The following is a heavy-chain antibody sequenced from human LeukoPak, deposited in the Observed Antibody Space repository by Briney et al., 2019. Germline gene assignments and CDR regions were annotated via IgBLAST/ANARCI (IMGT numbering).Heavy chain of an antibody. D-gene: IGHD4-17*01. CDR1: GYTFTSYY. V-gene: IGHV1-18*04. CDR3: AREDYGDYDGNYYYYYMDV. Sequence: ASVTVSCKASGYTFTSYYMHWVRQAPGQGPGWVGWISAYNGNTNYAQKVQGRVTMTTDTSTSTAYMELRSLRSDDTAVYYCAREDYGDYDGNYYYYYMDVWGKGTTVTVSS. CDR2: ISAYNGNT. J-gene: IGHJ6*03.